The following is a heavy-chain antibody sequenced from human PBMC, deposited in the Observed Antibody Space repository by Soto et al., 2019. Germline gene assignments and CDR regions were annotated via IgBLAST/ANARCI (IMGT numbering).Heavy chain of an antibody. CDR3: AKGPSAYDIVVVVALGPFDY. CDR2: ISYDGSNK. Sequence: GGSLRLSCAASGFTSSSYGMHWVRQAPGKGLEWVAVISYDGSNKYYADSVKGRFTISRDNSKNTLYLQMNSLRAEDTAVYYCAKGPSAYDIVVVVALGPFDYWGQGTLVTVSS. J-gene: IGHJ4*02. D-gene: IGHD2-15*01. CDR1: GFTSSSYG. V-gene: IGHV3-30*18.